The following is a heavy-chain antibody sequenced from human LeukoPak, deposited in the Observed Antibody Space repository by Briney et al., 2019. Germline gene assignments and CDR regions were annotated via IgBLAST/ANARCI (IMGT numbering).Heavy chain of an antibody. J-gene: IGHJ4*02. Sequence: PGGSLRLSCAASGFTFSSYAMHWVRQAPGKGLEWVAVISYDGSNKYYADSVKGRFTTSRDNSKNTLYLQMNSLRAEDTAVYYCARLKTHCSGGSCPFDYWGQGTLVTVSS. CDR2: ISYDGSNK. D-gene: IGHD2-15*01. CDR1: GFTFSSYA. CDR3: ARLKTHCSGGSCPFDY. V-gene: IGHV3-30*04.